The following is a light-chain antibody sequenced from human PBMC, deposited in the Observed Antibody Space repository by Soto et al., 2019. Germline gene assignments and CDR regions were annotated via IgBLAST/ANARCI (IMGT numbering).Light chain of an antibody. V-gene: IGKV3-20*01. CDR2: GAS. J-gene: IGKJ1*01. CDR1: QTVTSNY. Sequence: ESVLTQSPGTLSSCPGERPTISCSASQTVTSNYLAWYKQKPGQAPRLIFFGASIRSTGLPDRFSGGGSGTEFTLTISRLEPEDFEVYYCHQYGSSPGTFGQGTKVDIK. CDR3: HQYGSSPGT.